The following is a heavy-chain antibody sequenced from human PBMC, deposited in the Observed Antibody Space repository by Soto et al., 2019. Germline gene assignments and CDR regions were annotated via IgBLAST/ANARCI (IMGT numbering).Heavy chain of an antibody. Sequence: PGGSLRLSCAASGFTFSSYAMSWVHQAPGKGLEWVSAISGSGGSTYYADSVKGRFTISRDNSKNTLYLQMNSLRAEDTAVYYCAKGLVVGSAPFDYWGQGTLVTVSS. CDR3: AKGLVVGSAPFDY. CDR1: GFTFSSYA. V-gene: IGHV3-23*01. D-gene: IGHD3-10*01. CDR2: ISGSGGST. J-gene: IGHJ4*02.